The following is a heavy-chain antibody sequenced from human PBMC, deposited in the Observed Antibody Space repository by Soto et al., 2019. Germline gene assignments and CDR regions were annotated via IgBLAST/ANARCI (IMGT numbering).Heavy chain of an antibody. CDR1: GYTFTSND. CDR3: ARGPVCCSVSCPYDFYS. J-gene: IGHJ5*01. D-gene: IGHD2-2*01. Sequence: ASVKVSCKAAGYTFTSNDINWVRQATGQGLEWMGWMNPNSGNTGYAQKFQGRITMTRNTSISTAYMELSSLTSEDTAVYYCARGPVCCSVSCPYDFYSRAQRTPVPVS. V-gene: IGHV1-8*01. CDR2: MNPNSGNT.